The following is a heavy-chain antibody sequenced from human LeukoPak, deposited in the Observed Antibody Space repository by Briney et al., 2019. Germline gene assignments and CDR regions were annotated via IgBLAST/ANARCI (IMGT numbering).Heavy chain of an antibody. CDR3: ARGSRGYDSSGYYYPQENDY. Sequence: ASVKVSCKASGYTFTSYDINWVRQATGQGLEWMGWMNPNSGNTGYAQKFQGRVTMTRNTSISTAYMELSSLRSEDTAVYYCARGSRGYDSSGYYYPQENDYWGQGTLVTVSS. D-gene: IGHD3-22*01. CDR2: MNPNSGNT. V-gene: IGHV1-8*01. CDR1: GYTFTSYD. J-gene: IGHJ4*02.